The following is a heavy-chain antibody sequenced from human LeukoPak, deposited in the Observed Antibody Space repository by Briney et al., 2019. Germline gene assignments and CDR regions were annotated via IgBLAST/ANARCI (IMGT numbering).Heavy chain of an antibody. CDR2: IYXGGST. CDR3: ARQVWYYDRSAFDI. D-gene: IGHD3-22*01. V-gene: IGHV4-59*08. Sequence: GYIYXGGSTNYNPXXXSXXXISVXTXXXQFSLKLSSVTAADTAVYFCARQVWYYDRSAFDIWGQGTMVTVSS. J-gene: IGHJ3*02.